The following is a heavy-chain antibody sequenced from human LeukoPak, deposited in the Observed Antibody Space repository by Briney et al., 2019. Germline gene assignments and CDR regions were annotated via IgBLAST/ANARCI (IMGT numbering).Heavy chain of an antibody. J-gene: IGHJ6*03. CDR2: INTNTGNP. CDR3: ARDSCPPDSCYYYYMDV. CDR1: GYTFTSYA. V-gene: IGHV7-4-1*02. Sequence: ASVKVSCKASGYTFTSYAMNWVRQAPGQGLEWMGWINTNTGNPTYAQGFTGRFVFSLDTSVSTAYLQISSLKAEDTAVYYCARDSCPPDSCYYYYMDVWGKGTTVTVSS. D-gene: IGHD3-22*01.